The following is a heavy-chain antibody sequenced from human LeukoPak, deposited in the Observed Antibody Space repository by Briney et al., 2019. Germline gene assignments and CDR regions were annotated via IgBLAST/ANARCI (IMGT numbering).Heavy chain of an antibody. D-gene: IGHD6-13*01. V-gene: IGHV3-43*01. Sequence: GGSLRLSCAASGFTFDDYTMHWVRPAPGKGLEWVSLISWDGGSTYYAASVKGRFTISRDNSKNSLYLQMNSLRTEDTALYYCAKDIHSSSWYYFDYCGQGTLVTVSS. CDR2: ISWDGGST. CDR3: AKDIHSSSWYYFDY. CDR1: GFTFDDYT. J-gene: IGHJ4*02.